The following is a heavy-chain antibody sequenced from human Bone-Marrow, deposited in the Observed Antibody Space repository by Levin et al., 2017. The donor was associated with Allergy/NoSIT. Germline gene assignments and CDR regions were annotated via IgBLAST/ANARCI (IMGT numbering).Heavy chain of an antibody. CDR1: GFTFSSYA. Sequence: GGSLRLSCAASGFTFSSYAMHWVRQAPGKGLEWVAVISYDGSNKYYADSVKGRFTISRDNSKNTLYLQMNSLRAEDTAVYYCARPPRRGSFNDAFDIWGQGTMVTVSS. J-gene: IGHJ3*02. V-gene: IGHV3-30-3*01. CDR3: ARPPRRGSFNDAFDI. D-gene: IGHD2-15*01. CDR2: ISYDGSNK.